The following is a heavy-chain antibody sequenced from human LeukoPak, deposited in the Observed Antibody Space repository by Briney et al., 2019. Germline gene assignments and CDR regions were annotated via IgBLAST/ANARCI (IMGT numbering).Heavy chain of an antibody. Sequence: GGSLRLSCAASGFSFTTYWMGWVRQAPGKGLVWVSRINSDGSSTSDADSVKGRFTISRDNAKNTLYLQMNSLRAEDTAVYYCARAGQSSSWYLYWYFDLWGRGTLVTVSS. CDR2: INSDGSST. J-gene: IGHJ2*01. CDR3: ARAGQSSSWYLYWYFDL. CDR1: GFSFTTYW. V-gene: IGHV3-74*01. D-gene: IGHD6-13*01.